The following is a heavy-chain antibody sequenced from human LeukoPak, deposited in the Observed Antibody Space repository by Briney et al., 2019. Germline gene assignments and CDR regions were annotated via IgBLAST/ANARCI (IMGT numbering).Heavy chain of an antibody. J-gene: IGHJ6*03. CDR2: IGGRDGVTT. V-gene: IGHV3-23*01. CDR1: GFTFSSYG. Sequence: GGSLRLSCAASGFTFSSYGMNWVRQAPGKGLEWVSGIGGRDGVTTYYTSSVKGRFTISRDNSKNTLYLQMNSLRAEDTAVYYCAKVRLGYCSGGSCSRGGTPMDVWGKGTTVTISS. CDR3: AKVRLGYCSGGSCSRGGTPMDV. D-gene: IGHD2-15*01.